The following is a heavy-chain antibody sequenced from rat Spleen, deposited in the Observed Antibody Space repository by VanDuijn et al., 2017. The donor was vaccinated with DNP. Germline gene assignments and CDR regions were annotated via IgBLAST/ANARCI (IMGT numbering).Heavy chain of an antibody. Sequence: EVQLVETGGGLVQPGRSLKLSCVASGFTFSDYGMAWVRQSPKKGLEWVATIIYDGSSTYYRDSVRGRFTISRDNTKSTLYLQMGSLRSEDTATYYCARRGHTTGLNWFTYWGQGTLVTVSS. CDR3: ARRGHTTGLNWFTY. CDR1: GFTFSDYG. J-gene: IGHJ3*01. V-gene: IGHV5-29*01. CDR2: IIYDGSST. D-gene: IGHD1-9*01.